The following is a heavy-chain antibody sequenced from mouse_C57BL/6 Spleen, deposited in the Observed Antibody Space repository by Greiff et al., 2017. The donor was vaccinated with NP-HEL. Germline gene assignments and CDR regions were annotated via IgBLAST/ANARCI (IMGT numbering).Heavy chain of an antibody. D-gene: IGHD2-1*01. CDR2: IWSGGST. CDR1: GFSLTSYG. Sequence: QVQLKESGPGLVQPSQSLSITCTVSGFSLTSYGVHWVRQSPGKGLEWLGVIWSGGSTDYNAAFISRLSISKDNSKSQVFFKMNSLQADDTAIYYCARNDYYGNHWYFDVWGTGTTVTVSS. J-gene: IGHJ1*03. CDR3: ARNDYYGNHWYFDV. V-gene: IGHV2-2*01.